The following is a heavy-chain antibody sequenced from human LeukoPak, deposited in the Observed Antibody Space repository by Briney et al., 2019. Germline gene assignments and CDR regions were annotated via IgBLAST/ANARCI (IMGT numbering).Heavy chain of an antibody. J-gene: IGHJ4*02. CDR2: MNPNSGNT. Sequence: ASVKVSCKASGYTFTSYDINWVRQATGQGLEWMGWMNPNSGNTGYAQKFQGRVTITRNTSISTAYMELSSLRSEDTAVYYCARAAPRVLRYFDWLPAPPDYWGQGTLVTVSS. CDR3: ARAAPRVLRYFDWLPAPPDY. D-gene: IGHD3-9*01. V-gene: IGHV1-8*03. CDR1: GYTFTSYD.